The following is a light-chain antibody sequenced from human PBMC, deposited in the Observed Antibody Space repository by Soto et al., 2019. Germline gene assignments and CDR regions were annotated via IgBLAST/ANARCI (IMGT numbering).Light chain of an antibody. CDR3: SSYTSSSTLYV. CDR1: SSDIGGYNY. V-gene: IGLV2-14*01. Sequence: QSVLTQPASVSGSPGQSITISCTGTSSDIGGYNYVSWHQQHPGKAPKLMIYEVSNRPSGVSNRFSGSKSGSTASLTISGLQAEDEADYYCSSYTSSSTLYVFGTGTKVTVL. J-gene: IGLJ1*01. CDR2: EVS.